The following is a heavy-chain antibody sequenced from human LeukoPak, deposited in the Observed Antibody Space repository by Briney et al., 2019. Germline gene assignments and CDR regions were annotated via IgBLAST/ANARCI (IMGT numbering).Heavy chain of an antibody. J-gene: IGHJ4*02. CDR1: GDSISSSRYY. CDR3: ARHVTYYYDCTGNYYFDF. CDR2: MSYRGGA. V-gene: IGHV4-39*01. D-gene: IGHD3-22*01. Sequence: SETLSLTCSVSGDSISSSRYYWGWIRQPPGKGLEWIGSMSYRGGAYYNPSFSSRITVSVDTSKNQFSLNLRSVTAADTAVYFCARHVTYYYDCTGNYYFDFWGQGTLVIVSS.